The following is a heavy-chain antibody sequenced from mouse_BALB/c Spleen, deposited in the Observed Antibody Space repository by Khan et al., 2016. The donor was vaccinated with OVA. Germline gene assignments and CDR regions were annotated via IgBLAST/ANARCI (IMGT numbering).Heavy chain of an antibody. V-gene: IGHV2-9*02. D-gene: IGHD1-3*01. CDR1: GFSLTSYG. J-gene: IGHJ2*01. CDR3: GRRGDI. Sequence: QVQLKQSGPGLVAPSQSLSLTCTVSGFSLTSYGVPWVRQPPGKGLELLAVIWAGGSTTYNSALMSSLSISKGNTKSHAFLKQNSLQTDDTAMYYCGRRGDIWGQGTTLTVSS. CDR2: IWAGGST.